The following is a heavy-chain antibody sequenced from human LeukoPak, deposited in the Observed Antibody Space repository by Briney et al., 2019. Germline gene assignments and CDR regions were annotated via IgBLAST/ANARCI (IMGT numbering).Heavy chain of an antibody. CDR3: ARFSLGGWVIAARDY. Sequence: SETLSLTCTVSGGSISSSSYYWGWIRQPPGKGLEWIGSIYYSGSTYYNPSLKSRVTMSVDTSKNQFSLQLSSVTPEDTAVYYCARFSLGGWVIAARDYWGQGTLVTVSS. CDR2: IYYSGST. CDR1: GGSISSSSYY. D-gene: IGHD6-6*01. V-gene: IGHV4-39*01. J-gene: IGHJ4*02.